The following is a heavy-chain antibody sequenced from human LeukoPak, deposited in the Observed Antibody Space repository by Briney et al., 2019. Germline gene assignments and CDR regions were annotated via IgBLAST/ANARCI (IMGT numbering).Heavy chain of an antibody. CDR3: ANGADIEATGRYYFDY. Sequence: SETLSLTCAVYGGSFSGYYWSWIRQPPGKGLEWIGEINHSGSTNYNPSLKSRVTISVDTSKNQFSLKLSSVTAADTAVYYCANGADIEATGRYYFDYWGQGTLVTVSS. J-gene: IGHJ4*02. CDR1: GGSFSGYY. CDR2: INHSGST. D-gene: IGHD5-12*01. V-gene: IGHV4-34*01.